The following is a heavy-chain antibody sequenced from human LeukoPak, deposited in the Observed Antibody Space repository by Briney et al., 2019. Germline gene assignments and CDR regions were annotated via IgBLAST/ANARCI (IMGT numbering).Heavy chain of an antibody. J-gene: IGHJ4*02. CDR3: ATFGAGGYYFDY. Sequence: ASVKVSCKASGYTFTGYYMHWVRQAPGQGLEWMGWINPNSGGTNYAQKFQGRVTMIRDTSISTAYMELSRLRSDDTAVYYCATFGAGGYYFDYWGQGTLVTVSS. D-gene: IGHD3-3*01. CDR2: INPNSGGT. CDR1: GYTFTGYY. V-gene: IGHV1-2*02.